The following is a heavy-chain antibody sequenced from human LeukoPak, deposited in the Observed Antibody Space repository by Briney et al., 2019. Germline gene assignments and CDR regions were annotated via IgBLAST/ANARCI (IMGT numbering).Heavy chain of an antibody. CDR2: IYYSGST. J-gene: IGHJ5*02. V-gene: IGHV4-59*08. D-gene: IGHD6-19*01. Sequence: KASETLSLTCTVSGGSISSYYWSWIRQPPGKGLEWIGYIYYSGSTNYNPSLKSRVTISVDTSKNQFSPKLSSVTAADTAVYYCAGVTAVADLGWFDPWGQGTLVTVSS. CDR1: GGSISSYY. CDR3: AGVTAVADLGWFDP.